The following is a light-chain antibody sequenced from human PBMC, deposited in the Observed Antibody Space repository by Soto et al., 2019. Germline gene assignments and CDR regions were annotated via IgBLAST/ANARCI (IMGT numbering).Light chain of an antibody. CDR3: QQYDNSVWT. Sequence: EIVLTSSPGTPSLSPGERATLSCRASQSVSSTSLEWYQQKPGQAPRLLMYGVSSRATGIPDRFSGSGSGTDFTLTINRLEPEDFAVYFCQQYDNSVWTFGQGTKVDIK. CDR1: QSVSSTS. V-gene: IGKV3-20*01. CDR2: GVS. J-gene: IGKJ1*01.